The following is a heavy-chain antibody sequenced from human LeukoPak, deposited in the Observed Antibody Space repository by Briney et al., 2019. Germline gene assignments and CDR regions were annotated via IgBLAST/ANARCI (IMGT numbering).Heavy chain of an antibody. Sequence: GASVKVSCKASGGTFSSYAISWVRQATGQGLEWMGGIIPIFGTANYAQKFQGRVTITADKSTSTAYMELSSLSSEDTAVYYCARGFASMVRGVINRTPFDYWGQGTLVTVSS. CDR2: IIPIFGTA. D-gene: IGHD3-10*01. J-gene: IGHJ4*02. V-gene: IGHV1-69*06. CDR3: ARGFASMVRGVINRTPFDY. CDR1: GGTFSSYA.